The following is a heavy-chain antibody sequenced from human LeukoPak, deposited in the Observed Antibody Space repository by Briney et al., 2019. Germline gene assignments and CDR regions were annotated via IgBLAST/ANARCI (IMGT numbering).Heavy chain of an antibody. CDR1: GYTFTAHA. V-gene: IGHV1-3*01. CDR3: ASKPRGESRPFDY. D-gene: IGHD3-16*01. Sequence: ASVKVFCKASGYTFTAHAVHWVRQAPGQRLEWIGWINVASGDTGYSQKFQDRVTITRDTSAGTGYMEMSSLISEDTAVYYCASKPRGESRPFDYWGQGTLVTVSS. J-gene: IGHJ4*02. CDR2: INVASGDT.